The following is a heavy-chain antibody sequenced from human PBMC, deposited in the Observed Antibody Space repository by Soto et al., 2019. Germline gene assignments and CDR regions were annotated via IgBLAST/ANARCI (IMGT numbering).Heavy chain of an antibody. V-gene: IGHV3-33*01. J-gene: IGHJ4*02. CDR1: GFTFSSYG. D-gene: IGHD6-13*01. CDR2: IYYDGSNK. Sequence: QVQLVESGGGVVQHGRSLRLSCAASGFTFSSYGMHWVRQAPGKGLEWVAVIYYDGSNKYYADSVKGRFTISRDNSKNTLYLQMNSLRAEDTAVFYCARSQYSSSWYPFDYWGQGTLVTVSS. CDR3: ARSQYSSSWYPFDY.